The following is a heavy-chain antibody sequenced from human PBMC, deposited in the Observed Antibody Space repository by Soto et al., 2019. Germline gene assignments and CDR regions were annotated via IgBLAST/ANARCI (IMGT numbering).Heavy chain of an antibody. Sequence: PSETLSLTCAVYGGSFSGYYWSWIRQPPGKGLEWIGEINHSGSTNYNPSLKSRVTISVDTSKNQFSLKLSSVTAADTAVYYCASWRRQAGGQIRYFQHWGQGTLVTVSS. V-gene: IGHV4-34*01. CDR1: GGSFSGYY. J-gene: IGHJ1*01. CDR2: INHSGST. CDR3: ASWRRQAGGQIRYFQH.